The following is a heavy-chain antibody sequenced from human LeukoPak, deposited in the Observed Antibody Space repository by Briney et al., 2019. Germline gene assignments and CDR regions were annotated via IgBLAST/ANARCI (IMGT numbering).Heavy chain of an antibody. Sequence: QPGRSLRLSCTASGFTFGDYAMSWVRQAPGKGLEWVGFIRSKAYGGTTEYAASVQGRFTISRDDSKSIAYLQMNSLKTEDTAVYYCTPYGYWGQGTLVTVSS. D-gene: IGHD3-16*01. CDR3: TPYGY. V-gene: IGHV3-49*04. CDR2: IRSKAYGGTT. J-gene: IGHJ4*02. CDR1: GFTFGDYA.